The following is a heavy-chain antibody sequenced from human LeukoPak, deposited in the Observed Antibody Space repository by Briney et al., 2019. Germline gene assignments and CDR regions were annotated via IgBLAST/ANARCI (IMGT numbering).Heavy chain of an antibody. J-gene: IGHJ4*02. CDR1: GYTFSGYY. Sequence: ASVKVSCKASGYTFSGYYMHWVRQAPGQGLEWMGWINPKSGGTNKAQKFHDRVTMTRDTSIRTAYMEVSRLRSDDTAVYYCARSPDILTGENFDYWGQGTLVTVSS. D-gene: IGHD3-9*01. V-gene: IGHV1-2*02. CDR3: ARSPDILTGENFDY. CDR2: INPKSGGT.